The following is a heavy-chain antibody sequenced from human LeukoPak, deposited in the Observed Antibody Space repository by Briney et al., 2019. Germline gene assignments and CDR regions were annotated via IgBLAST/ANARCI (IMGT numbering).Heavy chain of an antibody. V-gene: IGHV3-64*01. Sequence: PGGSLRLSCAASGFTFSNYAMHWVRQAPGKGLEYVSAISSNGDNTYYANSVKGRFTISRDNSKNTLYLQMNSLRAEDTAVYYCARPRTVAAHDAFDIWGQGTMVTVSS. J-gene: IGHJ3*02. CDR3: ARPRTVAAHDAFDI. CDR1: GFTFSNYA. CDR2: ISSNGDNT. D-gene: IGHD6-19*01.